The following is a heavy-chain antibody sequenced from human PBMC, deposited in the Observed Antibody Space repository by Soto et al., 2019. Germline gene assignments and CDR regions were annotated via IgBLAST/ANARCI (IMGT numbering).Heavy chain of an antibody. CDR1: GFPLSARGVG. D-gene: IGHD3-16*01. Sequence: QITLKESGPTLVKPTDTLTLTCTVSGFPLSARGVGVGWIRQPPGKALEWLAVIYWNDDKRSSPSLKSRLTITKDTSKNPVVLTMTSTDPVDTAKYYCAHSPWGSAPDYWGQGTLVTVSS. V-gene: IGHV2-5*01. CDR2: IYWNDDK. CDR3: AHSPWGSAPDY. J-gene: IGHJ4*02.